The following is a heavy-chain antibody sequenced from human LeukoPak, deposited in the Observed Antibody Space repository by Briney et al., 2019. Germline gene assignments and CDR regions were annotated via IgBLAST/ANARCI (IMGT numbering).Heavy chain of an antibody. CDR2: IYYSGST. CDR3: ARGAPDYGDYYYYYGMDV. J-gene: IGHJ6*02. Sequence: LRLSCAASGFTVSSNYMSWVRQAPGKGLEWIGYIYYSGSTYYNPSLKSRVTISVDTSKNQFSLKLSSVTAADTAVYYCARGAPDYGDYYYYYGMDVWGQGTTVTVSS. V-gene: IGHV4-30-4*08. D-gene: IGHD4-17*01. CDR1: GFTVSSNY.